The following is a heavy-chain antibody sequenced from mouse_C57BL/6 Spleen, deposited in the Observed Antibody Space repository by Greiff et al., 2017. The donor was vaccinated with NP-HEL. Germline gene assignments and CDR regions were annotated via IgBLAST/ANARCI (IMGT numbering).Heavy chain of an antibody. J-gene: IGHJ1*03. V-gene: IGHV1-55*01. CDR2: IYPGSGST. CDR1: GYTFTSYW. Sequence: QVQLQQPGAELVKPGASVKMSCKASGYTFTSYWITWVKQRPGQGLEWIGDIYPGSGSTNYNEKFKSKATLTVDTSSSTAYMQLSSLTSEDSAVYYCARSRRESDYDYDGYFDVWGTGTTVTVSS. D-gene: IGHD2-4*01. CDR3: ARSRRESDYDYDGYFDV.